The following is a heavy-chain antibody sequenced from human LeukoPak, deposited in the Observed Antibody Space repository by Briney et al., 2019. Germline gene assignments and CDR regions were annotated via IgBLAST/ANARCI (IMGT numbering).Heavy chain of an antibody. CDR1: GFTFSSYG. Sequence: GGPLRLSCAASGFTFSSYGMHWVRQAPGKGLEWVAVISYDGSNKYYADSVKGRFTISRDNSKNTLYLQMNSLRAEDTAVYYCARAGFDYWGQGTLVTVSS. V-gene: IGHV3-30*03. J-gene: IGHJ4*02. CDR3: ARAGFDY. CDR2: ISYDGSNK.